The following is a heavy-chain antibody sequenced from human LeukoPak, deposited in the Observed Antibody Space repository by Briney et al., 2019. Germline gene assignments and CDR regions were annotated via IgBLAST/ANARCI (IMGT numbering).Heavy chain of an antibody. J-gene: IGHJ4*02. Sequence: PGGSLRLSCAASGFIVSSNYMSLVRQAPGKGLEWVSTIYSGGSTYYADSVKGRFTISRDNSQNTLYLQMNSLRAEDTAVYYCARAATLAGPFDYWGQGTLVTVSA. D-gene: IGHD6-13*01. CDR2: IYSGGST. V-gene: IGHV3-53*01. CDR1: GFIVSSNY. CDR3: ARAATLAGPFDY.